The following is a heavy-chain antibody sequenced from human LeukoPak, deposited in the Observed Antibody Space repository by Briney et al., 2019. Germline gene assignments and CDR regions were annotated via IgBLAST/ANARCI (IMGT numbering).Heavy chain of an antibody. D-gene: IGHD3-22*01. V-gene: IGHV4-4*02. Sequence: PSGTLSLTCAVSGGSISSSNWWSWVRQPPGKGLEWIGEIYHSGSTNYNPSLKSRVTISVDKSKNQFSLKLSSVTAADTAVYYCARAGENDSSGLNWFDPWGQGTLVTVSS. J-gene: IGHJ5*02. CDR3: ARAGENDSSGLNWFDP. CDR2: IYHSGST. CDR1: GGSISSSNW.